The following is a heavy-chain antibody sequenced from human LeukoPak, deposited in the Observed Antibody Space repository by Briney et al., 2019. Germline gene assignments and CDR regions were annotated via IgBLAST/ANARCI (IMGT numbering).Heavy chain of an antibody. CDR3: ARHVVGVGFDY. D-gene: IGHD3-22*01. Sequence: GGSLRLSCAASGFTFYSYSMNWVRQAPGMGLEWVSSIGSSSSYRYYADSVKGRFTISRDNAKNSLYLQMNSLRAEDTAVYYCARHVVGVGFDYWGQGTLVTVSS. CDR1: GFTFYSYS. J-gene: IGHJ4*02. V-gene: IGHV3-21*01. CDR2: IGSSSSYR.